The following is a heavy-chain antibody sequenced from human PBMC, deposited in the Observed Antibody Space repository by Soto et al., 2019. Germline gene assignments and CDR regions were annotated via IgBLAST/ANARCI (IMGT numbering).Heavy chain of an antibody. CDR1: GLTVSQNY. D-gene: IGHD1-26*01. CDR2: LYAEGST. CDR3: VRPRPSGENYGMDV. J-gene: IGHJ6*02. V-gene: IGHV3-53*01. Sequence: VQLVESGGGLIQPGGSLRLSCVASGLTVSQNYMAWVRQAPEMGPQWVSVLYAEGSTYYTESVKGRFTISRDPSKNTLCLQMDGLRAEDTAMYYCVRPRPSGENYGMDVWGQGTTVTVSS.